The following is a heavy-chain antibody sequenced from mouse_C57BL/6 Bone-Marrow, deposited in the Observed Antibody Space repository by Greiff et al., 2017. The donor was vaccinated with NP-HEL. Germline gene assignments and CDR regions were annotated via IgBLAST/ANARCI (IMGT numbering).Heavy chain of an antibody. CDR2: ISSGGSYT. J-gene: IGHJ3*01. CDR3: ASPYDYDVAWFAY. D-gene: IGHD2-4*01. V-gene: IGHV5-6*01. CDR1: GFTFSSYG. Sequence: EVNVVESGGDLVKPGGSLKLSCAASGFTFSSYGMSWVRQTPDKRLEWVATISSGGSYTYYPDSVKGRFTISRDNAKNTLYPQMSSLKSEDTAMYYCASPYDYDVAWFAYWGQGTLVTVSA.